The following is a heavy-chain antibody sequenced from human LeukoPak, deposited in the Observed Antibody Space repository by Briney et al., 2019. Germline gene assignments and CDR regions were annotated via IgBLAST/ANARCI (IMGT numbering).Heavy chain of an antibody. CDR1: GYSFTSYW. CDR3: AKLGAYTSSWYGSFDY. D-gene: IGHD6-13*01. V-gene: IGHV5-51*01. CDR2: IYPGDSDT. J-gene: IGHJ4*02. Sequence: GESLKISCKGSGYSFTSYWIGWVRQMPGKGLEWKGIIYPGDSDTRYSPSFQGQVTISADKSISTAYLQWSSLKASDTAMYYCAKLGAYTSSWYGSFDYWGQGTLVTVSS.